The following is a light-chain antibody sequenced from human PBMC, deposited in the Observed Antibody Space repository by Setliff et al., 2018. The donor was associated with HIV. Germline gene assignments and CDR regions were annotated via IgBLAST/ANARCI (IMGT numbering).Light chain of an antibody. CDR3: AAWGDSLNGFV. CDR1: NSNIGSRT. V-gene: IGLV1-44*01. J-gene: IGLJ1*01. Sequence: QSVLTQPPSASGTPGQRVTVSCSGSNSNIGSRTVNWYQQLPGTAPKLLIYSDNRRPSGVPDRFSGSKSGTSASLAISGLQSEDEGDYNCAAWGDSLNGFVFGTGTKVTV. CDR2: SDN.